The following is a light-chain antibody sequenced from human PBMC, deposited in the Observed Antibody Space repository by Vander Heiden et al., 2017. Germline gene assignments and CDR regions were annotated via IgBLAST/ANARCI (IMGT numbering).Light chain of an antibody. CDR3: SSYTSSSIYVV. J-gene: IGLJ2*01. CDR2: DVS. V-gene: IGLV2-14*03. Sequence: QSALTQPASVSGSPGQSITISCTGTSSDVGGYNYVSWYQQHPGKAPKLMSYDVSNRPSGVSNRFSGSKSGNTASLTISGLQAEDEADYYCSSYTSSSIYVVFGGGTKLTVL. CDR1: SSDVGGYNY.